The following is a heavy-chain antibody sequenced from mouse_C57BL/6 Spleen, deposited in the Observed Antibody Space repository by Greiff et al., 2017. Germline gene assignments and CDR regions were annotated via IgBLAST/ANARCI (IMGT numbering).Heavy chain of an antibody. CDR2: IRLKSDNYAT. CDR3: TGQGY. J-gene: IGHJ2*01. CDR1: GFTFSNYW. Sequence: EVKVEESGGGLVQPGGSMKLSCVASGFTFSNYWMNWVRQSPEQGLEWVAQIRLKSDNYATHYAESVKGMFTISRYDSTSSVYLQMNNLRAEDTGIYYCTGQGYWGQGTTLTVSS. V-gene: IGHV6-3*01.